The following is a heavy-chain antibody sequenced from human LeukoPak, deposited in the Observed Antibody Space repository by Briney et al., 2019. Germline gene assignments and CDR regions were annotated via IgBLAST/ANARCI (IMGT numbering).Heavy chain of an antibody. Sequence: KPSETPSLSCAGIGGSFSGYYWGWIRQPPGKGLEWIGGINHSGGTNYNPSLKSRVTISVDTSKNQFSLNLSSVTAADTAVYYCTRVVRFQVGGTYVPFDYWGQGTLVTVSS. J-gene: IGHJ4*02. CDR2: INHSGGT. D-gene: IGHD1-26*01. V-gene: IGHV4-34*01. CDR3: TRVVRFQVGGTYVPFDY. CDR1: GGSFSGYY.